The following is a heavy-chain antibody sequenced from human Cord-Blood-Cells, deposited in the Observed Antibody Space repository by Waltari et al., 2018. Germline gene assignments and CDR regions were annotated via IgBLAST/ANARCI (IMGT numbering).Heavy chain of an antibody. V-gene: IGHV3-53*01. J-gene: IGHJ4*02. Sequence: EVQLVESGGGLIQPGGSLRLSCAASGFTVSSNYMSWVSQAPGKGLEWVSVIYSGGSTYYADAVKGRFTISRDNSKNTLYLQMNSLRAEDTAVYYCAREGKGSYYYFDYWGQGTLVTVSS. CDR2: IYSGGST. D-gene: IGHD1-26*01. CDR3: AREGKGSYYYFDY. CDR1: GFTVSSNY.